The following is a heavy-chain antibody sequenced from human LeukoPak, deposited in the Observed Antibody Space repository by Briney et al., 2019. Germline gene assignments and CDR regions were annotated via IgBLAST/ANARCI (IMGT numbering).Heavy chain of an antibody. CDR1: GGSFSGYY. V-gene: IGHV4-34*01. CDR3: AGAFDI. CDR2: INHSGST. Sequence: PSETLSLTCAVYGGSFSGYYWSWIRQPPGKGLEWIGEINHSGSTNYNPSLKSRVTISVDTSKNQFSLKLSSVTAADTAVYYCAGAFDIWGQGTMVTVSS. J-gene: IGHJ3*02.